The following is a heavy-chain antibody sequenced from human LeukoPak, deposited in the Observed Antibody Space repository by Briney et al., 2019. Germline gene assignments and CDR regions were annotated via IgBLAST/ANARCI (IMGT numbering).Heavy chain of an antibody. V-gene: IGHV4-59*01. CDR2: VYYTGST. D-gene: IGHD3-10*01. Sequence: PSETLSLTCTVSGGSITSYYWSWIRQPPGKGLEWIGYVYYTGSTNYNPSLNSRVTISLDTSTNQFSLRLTSVAAADTGVYYCATGQILYGSRYWGLGTLVTVSS. J-gene: IGHJ4*02. CDR3: ATGQILYGSRY. CDR1: GGSITSYY.